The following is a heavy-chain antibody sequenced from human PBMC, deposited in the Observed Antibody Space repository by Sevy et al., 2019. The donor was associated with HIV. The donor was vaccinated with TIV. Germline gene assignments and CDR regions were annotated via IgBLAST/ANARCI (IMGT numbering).Heavy chain of an antibody. Sequence: GGSLRLSCAASGFTFSTYNHYWMTWVRQAPGKGLEWVANIKEDGSEKYYVDSVKGRFTISRDIAKNTLHLQMNSLRAEDTAVYYCARDLEFYDYGDYGPAFMPDYWGQGTLVTVSS. D-gene: IGHD4-17*01. V-gene: IGHV3-7*01. CDR1: GFTFSTYNHYW. CDR3: ARDLEFYDYGDYGPAFMPDY. CDR2: IKEDGSEK. J-gene: IGHJ4*02.